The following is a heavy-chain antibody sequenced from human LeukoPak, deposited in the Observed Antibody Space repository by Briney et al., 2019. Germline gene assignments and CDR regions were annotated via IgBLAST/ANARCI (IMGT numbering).Heavy chain of an antibody. D-gene: IGHD3-3*01. CDR3: ARDWGWGYDHAFDI. J-gene: IGHJ3*02. V-gene: IGHV3-21*01. Sequence: GGSLRLSCAASGFTFSSYSMNWVRQAPGKGLEWVSSISSSSSYIYYADSVKGRFTISRDNAKNSLYLQMNSLRAEDTAVYYCARDWGWGYDHAFDIWGQGTMVTVSS. CDR1: GFTFSSYS. CDR2: ISSSSSYI.